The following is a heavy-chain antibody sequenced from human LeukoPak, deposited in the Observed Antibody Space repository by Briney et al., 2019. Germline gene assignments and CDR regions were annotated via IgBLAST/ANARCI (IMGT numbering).Heavy chain of an antibody. Sequence: GGSLRLSCATSGFSFSHYWMHWLRQVPGQGLVWVSRIKGDGSTTRNADSVKGRFTISRDNAKNTLYLQMNSLRVEDTAVYYCAREGLECLGSSCQRAAFDYWGQGTPVTVSS. CDR2: IKGDGSTT. D-gene: IGHD2-2*01. J-gene: IGHJ4*02. CDR3: AREGLECLGSSCQRAAFDY. CDR1: GFSFSHYW. V-gene: IGHV3-74*01.